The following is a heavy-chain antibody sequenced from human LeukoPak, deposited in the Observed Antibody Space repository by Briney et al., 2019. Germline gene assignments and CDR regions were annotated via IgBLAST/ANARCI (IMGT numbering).Heavy chain of an antibody. D-gene: IGHD1-26*01. J-gene: IGHJ4*02. V-gene: IGHV1-18*01. Sequence: ASVKVSCKASGYTFTSYGIIWVREAPGQGLEWMGWISAYNGNTNYAQKLQGRVTMTTDTSTSTAYMELRSLRSDDTAVYYCAGSDSGSYTPPFDYWGQGTLVTVSS. CDR3: AGSDSGSYTPPFDY. CDR2: ISAYNGNT. CDR1: GYTFTSYG.